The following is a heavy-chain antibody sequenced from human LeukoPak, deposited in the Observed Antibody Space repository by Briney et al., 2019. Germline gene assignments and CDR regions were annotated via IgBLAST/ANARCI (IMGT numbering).Heavy chain of an antibody. J-gene: IGHJ6*03. CDR1: GYTFTGYY. CDR2: MNPNSGNT. D-gene: IGHD6-13*01. V-gene: IGHV1-8*02. Sequence: ASVKVSCKASGYTFTGYYMHWVRQAPGQGLEWIGWMNPNSGNTGYAQKFQGRVTVTRHASISTAYMELSSLRSEDTAVYYCARRIAAADTYYCCYMDVWGKGTTVTISS. CDR3: ARRIAAADTYYCCYMDV.